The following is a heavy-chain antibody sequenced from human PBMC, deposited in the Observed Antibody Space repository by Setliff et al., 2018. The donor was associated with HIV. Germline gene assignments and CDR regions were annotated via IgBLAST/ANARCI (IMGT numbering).Heavy chain of an antibody. D-gene: IGHD6-6*01. V-gene: IGHV3-7*01. J-gene: IGHJ6*03. CDR3: AKDSSSGYYYYYLDV. CDR1: GFTFSDYW. Sequence: GSLRLSCAASGFTFSDYWMTWVRQAPGKGLEWVANIKQDGSEKYCVDSVKGRFTISRDNAKNSLYLQMNSLRAEDTAAYYCAKDSSSGYYYYYLDVWGKGTTVTVSS. CDR2: IKQDGSEK.